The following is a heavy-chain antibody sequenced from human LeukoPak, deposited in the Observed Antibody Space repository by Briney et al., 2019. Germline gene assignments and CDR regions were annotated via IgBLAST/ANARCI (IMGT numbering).Heavy chain of an antibody. CDR2: IIPIFGTA. Sequence: ASVKVSCKASGGTFSSYAISWVRQAPGQGLEWKGGIIPIFGTANYAQKFQGRVTITADKSTSTAYMELSSLRSEDTAVYYCARLQTYYYDSSGYSSFDYWGQGTLVTVSS. V-gene: IGHV1-69*06. CDR1: GGTFSSYA. J-gene: IGHJ4*02. CDR3: ARLQTYYYDSSGYSSFDY. D-gene: IGHD3-22*01.